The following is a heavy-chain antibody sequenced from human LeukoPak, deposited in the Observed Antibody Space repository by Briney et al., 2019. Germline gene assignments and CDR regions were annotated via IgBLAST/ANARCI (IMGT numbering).Heavy chain of an antibody. V-gene: IGHV5-51*01. CDR3: ARHISDCGGDCPFDY. CDR2: IYPGDSDT. Sequence: GESLKISCKGSGYRFTSYWIGWVRQMPGKGLEWMGMIYPGDSDTRYSPSFEGQVTISADKSIATAYLQWSGLKASDTAMYYCARHISDCGGDCPFDYWGQGTLVTVPS. D-gene: IGHD2-21*02. CDR1: GYRFTSYW. J-gene: IGHJ4*02.